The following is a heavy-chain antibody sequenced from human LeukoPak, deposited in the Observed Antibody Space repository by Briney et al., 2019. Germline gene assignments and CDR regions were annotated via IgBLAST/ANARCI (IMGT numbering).Heavy chain of an antibody. CDR3: ARGSYSSGYYFDY. V-gene: IGHV3-48*03. D-gene: IGHD6-19*01. J-gene: IGHJ4*02. CDR2: ISSSGTTK. CDR1: GFTFSSYE. Sequence: GGSLRPSCAASGFTFSSYEMNWVRQAPGKGLEWLSYISSSGTTKYYADSVKGRFTISRDNAKNSLYLQMNSLRAEDTAVYYCARGSYSSGYYFDYWGQGTLVTVSS.